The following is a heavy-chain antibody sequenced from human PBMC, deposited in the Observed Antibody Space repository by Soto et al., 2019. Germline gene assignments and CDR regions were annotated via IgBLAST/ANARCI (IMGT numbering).Heavy chain of an antibody. V-gene: IGHV3-11*04. Sequence: SLRLSCAASGFTFSDYYMSWIRQAPGKGLEWVSYISSSSSTIYYADSVKGRFTISRDNAKNSLYLQMNSLRDEDTAVYYCARERTYYYDSSGPVFDYWGQGTLVTVSS. CDR1: GFTFSDYY. CDR2: ISSSSSTI. CDR3: ARERTYYYDSSGPVFDY. D-gene: IGHD3-22*01. J-gene: IGHJ4*02.